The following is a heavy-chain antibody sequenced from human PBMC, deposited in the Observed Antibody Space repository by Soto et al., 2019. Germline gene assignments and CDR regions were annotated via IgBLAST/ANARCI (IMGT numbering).Heavy chain of an antibody. CDR1: GLSFSDYA. CDR2: ITHTGGNT. D-gene: IGHD3-3*01. J-gene: IGHJ4*02. V-gene: IGHV3-48*02. Sequence: EVQLVESGGGLVQPGGSLRLSCAVSGLSFSDYAMVWVRQAPGKGLEFISYITHTGGNTYYADSVRARFTTSRDNARNSLFLQMNSLREEDTAVYYCARDLWSGYCDYFDYWGQGTLVTVSS. CDR3: ARDLWSGYCDYFDY.